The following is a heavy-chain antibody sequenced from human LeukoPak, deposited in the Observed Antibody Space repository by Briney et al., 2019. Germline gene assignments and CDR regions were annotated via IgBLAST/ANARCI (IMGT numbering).Heavy chain of an antibody. J-gene: IGHJ4*02. CDR2: IIPIFGTA. CDR3: ATYSGYDLHYFDY. CDR1: GYTFSSYA. V-gene: IGHV1-69*13. Sequence: ASVKVSCKASGYTFSSYAISWVRQAPGQGLEWMGGIIPIFGTANYAQKFQGRVTITADESTSTAYMELSSLRSEDTAVYYCATYSGYDLHYFDYWGQGTLVTVSS. D-gene: IGHD5-12*01.